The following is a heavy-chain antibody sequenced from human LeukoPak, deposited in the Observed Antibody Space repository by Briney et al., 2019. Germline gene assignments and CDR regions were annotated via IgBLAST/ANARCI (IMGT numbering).Heavy chain of an antibody. Sequence: ASVKVSCKASGYTFTSYGISWVRQAPGQGREGMGWISAYNGNTNYAQKLQGRVTMTTDTSTSTAYMELRSLRSDDTAVYYCAREDLDYYGMDVWGQGTTVTVSS. CDR1: GYTFTSYG. CDR2: ISAYNGNT. CDR3: AREDLDYYGMDV. J-gene: IGHJ6*02. V-gene: IGHV1-18*01.